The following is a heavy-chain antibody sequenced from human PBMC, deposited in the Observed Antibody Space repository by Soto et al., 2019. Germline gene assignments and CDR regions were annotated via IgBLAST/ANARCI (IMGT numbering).Heavy chain of an antibody. V-gene: IGHV4-31*03. J-gene: IGHJ4*02. Sequence: PSETLSLTCTVSGGSISSGGYYWSWIRQHPGKGLEWIGYIYYSGSTYYNPSLKSRVTISVDTSKNQFSLKLSSVTAADTAVYYCAMEAGYSYGYYDSSGPSDYWGQGTLVTVSS. CDR1: GGSISSGGYY. CDR3: AMEAGYSYGYYDSSGPSDY. D-gene: IGHD3-22*01. CDR2: IYYSGST.